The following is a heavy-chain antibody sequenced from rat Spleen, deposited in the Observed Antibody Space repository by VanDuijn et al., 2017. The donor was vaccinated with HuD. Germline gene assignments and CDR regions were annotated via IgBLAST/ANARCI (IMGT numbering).Heavy chain of an antibody. CDR1: GFTFSTFP. CDR2: IIYDGSNT. J-gene: IGHJ2*01. V-gene: IGHV5-46*01. D-gene: IGHD1-4*01. Sequence: EVQLVESGGGLVQPGRSMKLSCAASGFTFSTFPMAWVRQAPTKGLEWVATIIYDGSNTYYRDSVKGRFTVSRDNAKSTLYPQMDSLRSEDTAIYYCTRPTPGIPFNYWGQGVMVTVSS. CDR3: TRPTPGIPFNY.